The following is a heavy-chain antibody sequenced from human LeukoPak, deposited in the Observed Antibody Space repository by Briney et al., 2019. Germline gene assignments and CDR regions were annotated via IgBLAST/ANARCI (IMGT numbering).Heavy chain of an antibody. CDR3: ARIDYGDYVPPDY. J-gene: IGHJ4*02. CDR2: IYYSGST. D-gene: IGHD4-17*01. CDR1: GGSISSYY. V-gene: IGHV4-59*08. Sequence: SSETLSLTCTVSGGSISSYYWSWIRQPPGKGLEWIGYIYYSGSTNYNPSLKSRVTISVDTSKNQFSLKLSSVTAADTAGYYCARIDYGDYVPPDYWGQGTLVTVSS.